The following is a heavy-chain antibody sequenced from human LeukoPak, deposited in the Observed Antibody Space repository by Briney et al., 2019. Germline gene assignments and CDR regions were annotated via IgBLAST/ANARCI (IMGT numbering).Heavy chain of an antibody. CDR3: TTDYGDYWFDP. J-gene: IGHJ5*02. V-gene: IGHV3-15*01. D-gene: IGHD4-17*01. Sequence: GGSLRLSCAASGFTFSNAWMSWVRQAPGKGLEWVGRIKSKTDGGTTDYAAPVKGRCTISGDDSKNTLYLQMNSLKTEDTAVYYCTTDYGDYWFDPWGQGTLVTVSS. CDR2: IKSKTDGGTT. CDR1: GFTFSNAW.